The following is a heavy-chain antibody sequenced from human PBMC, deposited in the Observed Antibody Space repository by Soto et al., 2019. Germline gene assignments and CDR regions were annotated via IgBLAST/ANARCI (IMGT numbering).Heavy chain of an antibody. CDR1: GYTFTSYD. CDR2: MNPNSGNT. Sequence: ASVKVSCKASGYTFTSYDINWPRQATGQGFEYLGWMNPNSGNTGYVKKFQGRVNMTRDTSMSTAYMELSSMRSEDTAVYYCASVETQRYYYGMDVWGQGTTVTVSS. CDR3: ASVETQRYYYGMDV. J-gene: IGHJ6*02. D-gene: IGHD2-15*01. V-gene: IGHV1-8*01.